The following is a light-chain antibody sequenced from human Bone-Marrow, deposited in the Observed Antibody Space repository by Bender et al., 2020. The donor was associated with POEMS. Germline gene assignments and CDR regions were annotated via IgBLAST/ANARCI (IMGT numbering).Light chain of an antibody. CDR1: SSNIGAHA. V-gene: IGLV1-44*01. CDR3: AVWDDSLNGWV. CDR2: SSH. Sequence: QSVLTQPPSASGTPGQRVTISCSGGSSNIGAHAVNWYQHLPGTAPKLLTYSSHRRPSEVPGRCSGSRAGTSASLAISGHQSGDAAEYYCAVWDDSLNGWVFGGGTKLTVL. J-gene: IGLJ3*02.